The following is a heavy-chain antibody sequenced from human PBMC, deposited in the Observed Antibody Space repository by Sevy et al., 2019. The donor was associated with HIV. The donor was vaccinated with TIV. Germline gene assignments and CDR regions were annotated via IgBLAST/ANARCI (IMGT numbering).Heavy chain of an antibody. CDR2: FDRNDIT. D-gene: IGHD2-21*01. CDR3: VRDERAIASHFDY. Sequence: QLGGSLRLSCEASGFTLSSYTMNWVRQSPEKGLEWVATFDRNDITHYADSVKGRFIISRDTAMNALFLQMNSLRDDDTAMYFCVRDERAIASHFDYWGRGTLVTVSS. CDR1: GFTLSSYT. J-gene: IGHJ4*02. V-gene: IGHV3-48*02.